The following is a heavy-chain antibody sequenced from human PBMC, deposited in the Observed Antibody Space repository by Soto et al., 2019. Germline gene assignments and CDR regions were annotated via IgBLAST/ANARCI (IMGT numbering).Heavy chain of an antibody. CDR3: ARGYNGTWYSYDY. CDR1: GGAIISDYYY. D-gene: IGHD6-13*01. J-gene: IGHJ4*02. V-gene: IGHV4-30-4*02. Sequence: SETLSVTCSVSGGAIISDYYYCGWDRQPPEKGMEWIGDMYSGGSTYSNPSLKSPAAMSVDTSQNHFSLSLTSVTAADMAVYYCARGYNGTWYSYDYWGQGTLVTVSS. CDR2: MYSGGST.